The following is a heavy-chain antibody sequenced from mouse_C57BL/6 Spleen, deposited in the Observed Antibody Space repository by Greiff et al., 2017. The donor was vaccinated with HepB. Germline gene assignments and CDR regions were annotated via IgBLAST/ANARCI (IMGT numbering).Heavy chain of an antibody. CDR2: LHPGDGDN. D-gene: IGHD1-1*01. J-gene: IGHJ3*01. V-gene: IGHV1-82*01. CDR1: GYAFSSSW. CDR3: ARWTTGDFAY. Sequence: QVQLKQSGPELVKPGASVKISCKASGYAFSSSWMNWVKQRPGQGLEWIGRLHPGDGDNNYNGKFKGKATLTADKSSSTAYMKLSSLTSEDSAVYVCARWTTGDFAYWGQGTLVTVSA.